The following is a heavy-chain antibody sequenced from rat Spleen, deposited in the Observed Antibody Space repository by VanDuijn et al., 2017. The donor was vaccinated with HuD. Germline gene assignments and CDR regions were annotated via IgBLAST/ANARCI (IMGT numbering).Heavy chain of an antibody. D-gene: IGHD1-9*01. CDR3: GRHGYNSYFDY. V-gene: IGHV5-25*01. J-gene: IGHJ1*01. CDR2: ICTGGANT. CDR1: GFSFSDYC. Sequence: EVQLVESGGGLVQPGRSMKLSCAASGFSFSDYCLTWVRQAPTKSLDWVASICTGGANTHYRDSVKGRFTISRDNAKSTLYLQMDSLRSEDTATYYCGRHGYNSYFDYWGPGTMVTVSS.